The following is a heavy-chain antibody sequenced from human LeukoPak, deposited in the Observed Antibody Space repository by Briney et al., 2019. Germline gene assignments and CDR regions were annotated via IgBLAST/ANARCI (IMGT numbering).Heavy chain of an antibody. D-gene: IGHD6-13*01. CDR2: INPNSGGT. Sequence: GASVKVSCKASGYTFTGYYMHWVRQAPGQGLEWMGWINPNSGGTNYAQKFQGRATMTRDTSISTAYMELSRLRSDDTAVYYCARGFVNRWQQLGSYWGQGTLVTVSS. J-gene: IGHJ4*02. CDR3: ARGFVNRWQQLGSY. V-gene: IGHV1-2*02. CDR1: GYTFTGYY.